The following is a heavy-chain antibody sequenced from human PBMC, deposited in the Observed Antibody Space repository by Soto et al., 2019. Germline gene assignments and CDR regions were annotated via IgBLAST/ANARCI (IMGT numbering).Heavy chain of an antibody. CDR2: ISGSGGST. Sequence: GGSLRLSCAASGFTLSSYAMSWVRQAPGKGLEWVSAISGSGGSTYYADSVKGRFTISRDNSKNTLYLQMNSLRAEDTAVYYCAKDVYGDPTGYYYYYMDVWGKGTTVTVSS. CDR3: AKDVYGDPTGYYYYYMDV. D-gene: IGHD4-17*01. CDR1: GFTLSSYA. V-gene: IGHV3-23*01. J-gene: IGHJ6*03.